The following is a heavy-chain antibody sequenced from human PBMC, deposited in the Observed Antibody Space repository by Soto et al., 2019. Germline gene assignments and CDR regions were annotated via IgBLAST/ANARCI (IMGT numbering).Heavy chain of an antibody. CDR2: IWFDGSNI. Sequence: QVQLVESGGGVVQPGRSLSLSCATSGFTFSIYGMHWVRQAPGKGLEWVAVIWFDGSNIYSADSVKGRFTISRDNSKNTLYLQMNSLRADDTAVDYCAKDRGSSSRHGMDVWGQGTTVTVSS. CDR1: GFTFSIYG. J-gene: IGHJ6*02. V-gene: IGHV3-33*06. CDR3: AKDRGSSSRHGMDV. D-gene: IGHD6-13*01.